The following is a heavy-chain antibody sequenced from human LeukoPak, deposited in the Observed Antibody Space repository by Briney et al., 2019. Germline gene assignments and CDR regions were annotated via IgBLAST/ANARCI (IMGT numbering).Heavy chain of an antibody. CDR2: IYYSGST. Sequence: SETLSLTCTVSGGSISSSSYYWGWLRQPPGKGLEWIGSIYYSGSTYYNPSLKSRVTISVDTSKNQFALKLSSVTAADTAVYYCAGVSCCGDCRGHYYHYDMDVWGRGTTVTISS. J-gene: IGHJ6*03. V-gene: IGHV4-39*01. CDR1: GGSISSSSYY. CDR3: AGVSCCGDCRGHYYHYDMDV. D-gene: IGHD2-21*02.